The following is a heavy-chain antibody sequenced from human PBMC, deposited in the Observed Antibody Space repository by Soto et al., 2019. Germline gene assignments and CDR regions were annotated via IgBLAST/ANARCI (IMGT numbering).Heavy chain of an antibody. J-gene: IGHJ4*02. Sequence: PGGSLRLSCVASGFTFSRYWMTWVGQAPGKGLEWVANIKQDGSEKYYVDSVKGRFTISRDNAKNSLYLQMNILRAEDTAVYFCARDRSASYDFWSGDDYWGQGTLVTVSS. V-gene: IGHV3-7*03. CDR2: IKQDGSEK. CDR1: GFTFSRYW. D-gene: IGHD3-3*01. CDR3: ARDRSASYDFWSGDDY.